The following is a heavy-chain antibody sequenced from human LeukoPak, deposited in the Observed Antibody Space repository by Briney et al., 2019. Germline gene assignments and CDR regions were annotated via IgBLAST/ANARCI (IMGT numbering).Heavy chain of an antibody. J-gene: IGHJ4*02. D-gene: IGHD4-11*01. CDR2: INHSGST. V-gene: IGHV4-34*01. Sequence: SETLSLTCAVYGGSFSGYYWSWIRQPPGKGLEWIGEINHSGSTNYNPSLKSRVTISVDTSKNQFSLKLSSVTAADTAVYYCASSDNYNGIDYWGQGTLVTVSS. CDR3: ASSDNYNGIDY. CDR1: GGSFSGYY.